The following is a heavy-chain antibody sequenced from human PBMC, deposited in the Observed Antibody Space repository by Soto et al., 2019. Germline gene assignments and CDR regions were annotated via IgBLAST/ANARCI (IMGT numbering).Heavy chain of an antibody. CDR3: TTDSYSTIIIVRFDY. CDR2: IKSKTDGGKT. V-gene: IGHV3-15*01. CDR1: GFTFSSYW. D-gene: IGHD3-22*01. Sequence: GSLRLSCAASGFTFSSYWMSWVRQAPGKGLEWVGRIKSKTDGGKTDYAAPVKGRFAISRDDSNNMVYLQMNSLKIEDTAVYYCTTDSYSTIIIVRFDYWGHGTLVTVSS. J-gene: IGHJ4*01.